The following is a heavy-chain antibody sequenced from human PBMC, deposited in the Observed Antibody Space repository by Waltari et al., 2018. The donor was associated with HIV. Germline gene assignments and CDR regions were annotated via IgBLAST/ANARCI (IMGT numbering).Heavy chain of an antibody. Sequence: QVQLVQSGAEVKKPGSSVKVSCKASGGTFSSYAINWVRQAPGQGLEWMGGIIPIFGTANYARKFQGRVTITADESTSTAYIELSSLRSEDTAVYYCARGEYYYDSSGHYALGYWGQGTLITVSS. V-gene: IGHV1-69*01. CDR3: ARGEYYYDSSGHYALGY. CDR1: GGTFSSYA. J-gene: IGHJ4*02. D-gene: IGHD3-22*01. CDR2: IIPIFGTA.